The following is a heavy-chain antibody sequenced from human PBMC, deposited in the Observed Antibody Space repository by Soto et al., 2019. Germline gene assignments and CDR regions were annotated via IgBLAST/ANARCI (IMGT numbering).Heavy chain of an antibody. V-gene: IGHV6-1*01. J-gene: IGHJ4*02. D-gene: IGHD2-15*01. CDR3: ARHRYCSGGSCQHTYYYDY. Sequence: PSQTLSLTCAISGDSVSSNSAAWNWIRQSPSRGLEWLGRTYYSSKWYNDYAESVNSRLTLYRDTSKNQFSLQLISVTPEDTAVYYCARHRYCSGGSCQHTYYYDYWGQGTLVTASS. CDR2: TYYSSKWYN. CDR1: GDSVSSNSAA.